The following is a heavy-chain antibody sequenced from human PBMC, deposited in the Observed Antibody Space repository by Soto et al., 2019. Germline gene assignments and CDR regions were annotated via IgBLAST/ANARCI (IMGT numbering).Heavy chain of an antibody. J-gene: IGHJ4*02. Sequence: WVQHDTGQGLEWMGISNPSGGSTSYAQKFQGRVTMTRDTSTSTVYMELSSLRSVDMPAYDGARLGSRLFAFWRKGSLVTVTP. CDR3: ARLGSRLFAF. CDR2: SNPSGGST. D-gene: IGHD2-2*01. V-gene: IGHV1-46*01.